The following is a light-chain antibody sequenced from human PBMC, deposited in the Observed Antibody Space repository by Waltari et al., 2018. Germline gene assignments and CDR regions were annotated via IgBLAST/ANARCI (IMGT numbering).Light chain of an antibody. CDR2: GAS. CDR3: QHYVRLPAT. CDR1: QSVSRA. Sequence: EIVLTQSPGSLSSSPGERVTLSCRASQSVSRALAWYQQKPGQPPRLLIFGASNRATGIPDRFSGSGSGTDFSLTISRLEHEDFAVYYCQHYVRLPATFGQGTKVEIK. V-gene: IGKV3-20*01. J-gene: IGKJ1*01.